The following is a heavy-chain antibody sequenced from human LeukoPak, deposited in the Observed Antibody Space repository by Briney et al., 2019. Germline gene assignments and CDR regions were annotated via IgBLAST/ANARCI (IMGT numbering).Heavy chain of an antibody. CDR2: IYNSGST. CDR1: GDSISIYY. CDR3: AREVVPAAIRSLRWFDP. J-gene: IGHJ5*02. V-gene: IGHV4-4*08. Sequence: SETLSLTCTVSGDSISIYYWSWIRQPPGKGLEWIGYIYNSGSTNYNPSLKSRVSISVDTSKNQFSLKLSSVTAADTAVYYCAREVVPAAIRSLRWFDPWGQGTLVTVSS. D-gene: IGHD2-2*02.